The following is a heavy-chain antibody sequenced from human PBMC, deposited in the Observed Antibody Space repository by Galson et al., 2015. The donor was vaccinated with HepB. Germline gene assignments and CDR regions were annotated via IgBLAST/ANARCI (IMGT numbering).Heavy chain of an antibody. D-gene: IGHD1-1*01. CDR1: GFTFTDYT. V-gene: IGHV3-64D*06. J-gene: IGHJ3*01. CDR2: INNNGAFT. CDR3: VKRTVFSAYDV. Sequence: SLRLSCAASGFTFTDYTLDWVRQAPGKGLEFVSAINNNGAFTYYADSVKGRFTISRDNSKNTLYLQMSSLRVDDTAVYYCVKRTVFSAYDVWGQGTMVSVS.